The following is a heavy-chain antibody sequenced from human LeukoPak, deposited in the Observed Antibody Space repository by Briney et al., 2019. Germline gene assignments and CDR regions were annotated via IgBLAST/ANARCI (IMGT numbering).Heavy chain of an antibody. V-gene: IGHV3-30*18. CDR2: ISYDGSNK. Sequence: GGSLRLSCAASGVTFSSYGMHWVRQAPGKGLEWVAGISYDGSNKYYADSVKGRFTISRDNSKNTLYLQMNSLRAEDTVVYYCAKDPSYDSSGYYSDFDYWGKGTLVTVSS. CDR3: AKDPSYDSSGYYSDFDY. D-gene: IGHD3-22*01. CDR1: GVTFSSYG. J-gene: IGHJ4*02.